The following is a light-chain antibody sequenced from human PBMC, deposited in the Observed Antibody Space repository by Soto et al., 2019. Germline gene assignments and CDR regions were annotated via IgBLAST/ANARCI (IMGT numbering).Light chain of an antibody. CDR1: QSISSW. CDR3: QQYNSYWT. Sequence: DIQMTKSPSTLSASVGDRVTITCRASQSISSWLAWYQQKPGKAPKLLIYDASSLESGVPSRFSGRGSGTEFTLTISSLQPDDFATYYCQQYNSYWTFGQGTKVEIK. CDR2: DAS. J-gene: IGKJ1*01. V-gene: IGKV1-5*01.